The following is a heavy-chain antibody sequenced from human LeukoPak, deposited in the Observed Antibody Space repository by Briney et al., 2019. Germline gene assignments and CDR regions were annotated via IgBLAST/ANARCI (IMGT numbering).Heavy chain of an antibody. V-gene: IGHV3-66*02. D-gene: IGHD3-22*01. CDR3: VKKNDYDSSGSFDVWWYCDL. J-gene: IGHJ2*01. Sequence: PGGSLRLSCAASGFTVSSHYMSCVRQAPGKVLEWVSVIYSGGDTYYADSVKGRFTISRDNSKNTLYLQMDSLRAEDTAVYYCVKKNDYDSSGSFDVWWYCDLWGRGALVSVSS. CDR2: IYSGGDT. CDR1: GFTVSSHY.